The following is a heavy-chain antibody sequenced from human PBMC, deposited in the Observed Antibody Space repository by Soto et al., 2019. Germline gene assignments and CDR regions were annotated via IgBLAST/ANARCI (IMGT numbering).Heavy chain of an antibody. Sequence: PGGSLRLSCAASGFTFSSYGMHWVRQAPGKGLEWVAVISYDGSNKYYADSVKGRFTISRDNSKNTLYLQMNSLRAEDTAVYYCAKDPRPYCSSTSCSYFDYWGQGTLVTVSS. CDR2: ISYDGSNK. V-gene: IGHV3-30*18. D-gene: IGHD2-2*01. J-gene: IGHJ4*02. CDR1: GFTFSSYG. CDR3: AKDPRPYCSSTSCSYFDY.